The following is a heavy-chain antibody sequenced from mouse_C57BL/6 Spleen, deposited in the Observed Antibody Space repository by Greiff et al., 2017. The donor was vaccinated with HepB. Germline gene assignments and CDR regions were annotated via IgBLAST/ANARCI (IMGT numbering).Heavy chain of an antibody. D-gene: IGHD4-1*01. CDR3: ARTGTGTIDY. CDR1: GYTFTSYW. V-gene: IGHV1-50*01. J-gene: IGHJ2*01. Sequence: VQLQQPGAELVKPGASVKLSCKASGYTFTSYWMQWVKQRPGQGLEWIGEIDPSDSYTNYNQKFKGKATLTVDTSSSTAYMQLSSLTSEDSAVYYCARTGTGTIDYWGQGTTLTVSS. CDR2: IDPSDSYT.